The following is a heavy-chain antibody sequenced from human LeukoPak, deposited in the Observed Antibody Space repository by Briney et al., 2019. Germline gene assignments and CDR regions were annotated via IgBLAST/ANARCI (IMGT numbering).Heavy chain of an antibody. CDR1: GGSFSCYN. Sequence: SETLSLTCAVYGGSFSCYNWNWIRQAPGKGLEWIGHINDNGATNYNASLKSQLTITVDTSKYQFSLTLKSLTAADTAVYYCARGSPKHDSWGQGTLVTVSS. CDR3: ARGSPKHDS. V-gene: IGHV4-34*01. J-gene: IGHJ5*01. CDR2: INDNGAT.